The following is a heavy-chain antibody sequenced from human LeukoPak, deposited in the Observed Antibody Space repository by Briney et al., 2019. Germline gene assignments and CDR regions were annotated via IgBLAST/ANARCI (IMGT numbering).Heavy chain of an antibody. CDR3: AKTSWAGYYDFWSGYNHYFDY. CDR1: GFTFSDYY. J-gene: IGHJ4*02. D-gene: IGHD3-3*01. V-gene: IGHV3-11*01. CDR2: ISSSGSHI. Sequence: GGSLRLSCVGSGFTFSDYYMTWIRQAPGKGLEWVSYISSSGSHIYYADSVKGRFTISRDNAKDSLSLQLNSLRAEDTAVYYCAKTSWAGYYDFWSGYNHYFDYWGQGTLVTVSS.